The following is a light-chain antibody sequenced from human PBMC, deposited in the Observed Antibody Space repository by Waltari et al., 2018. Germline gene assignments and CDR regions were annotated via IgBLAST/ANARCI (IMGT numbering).Light chain of an antibody. CDR3: HVWHPHVDPGV. V-gene: IGLV3-21*04. CDR2: YDR. J-gene: IGLJ1*01. Sequence: SYVVTQPPSVSVAPGETATITCGGDNIGTYSVHWYQQKAGQAPVLVIFYDRDQPSGIPDRVSGSNSGNTATLTISRVEAGDEARYYCHVWHPHVDPGVFGTGTEVTVL. CDR1: NIGTYS.